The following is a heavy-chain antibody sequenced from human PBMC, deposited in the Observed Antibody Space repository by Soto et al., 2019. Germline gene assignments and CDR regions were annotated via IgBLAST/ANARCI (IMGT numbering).Heavy chain of an antibody. CDR1: GGSISSGGYS. CDR3: ARGGPRRIGNWFDP. V-gene: IGHV4-30-2*01. D-gene: IGHD3-16*01. Sequence: SETLSLTCAVSGGSISSGGYSWSWIRQPPGKGLEWIGYIYHSGSTYYNPSLKSRVTISVDRSKNQFSLKLSSVTAADTAVYYCARGGPRRIGNWFDPWGQGTLVTVSS. J-gene: IGHJ5*02. CDR2: IYHSGST.